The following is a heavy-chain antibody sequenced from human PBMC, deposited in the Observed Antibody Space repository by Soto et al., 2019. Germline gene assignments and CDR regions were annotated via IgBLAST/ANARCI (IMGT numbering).Heavy chain of an antibody. Sequence: EVQLVESGGGLVQPGGSLRLSCAASGFTFSNYWMTWVRQAPGKGPEWVANIIKDGSEKSYVDSVKGRFTISRDNAKNSLYLEMNSRRVEDTAVYYCVRDWGVLGYWGQGTLVTVSS. D-gene: IGHD3-10*01. CDR2: IIKDGSEK. CDR3: VRDWGVLGY. CDR1: GFTFSNYW. J-gene: IGHJ4*02. V-gene: IGHV3-7*03.